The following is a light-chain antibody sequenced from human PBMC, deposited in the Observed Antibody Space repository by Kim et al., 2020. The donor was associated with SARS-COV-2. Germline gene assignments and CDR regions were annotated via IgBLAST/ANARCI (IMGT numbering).Light chain of an antibody. CDR2: GKN. CDR3: NPRASNDNGV. CDR1: SLRSYY. Sequence: SSELTQDPAVSVALGQTVRITCQGDSLRSYYATWYQQKPGQAPILVIYGKNNRPSGIPDRFSGSSSGNTASLTITGTQAGDEADYYFNPRASNDNGVFGG. J-gene: IGLJ2*01. V-gene: IGLV3-19*01.